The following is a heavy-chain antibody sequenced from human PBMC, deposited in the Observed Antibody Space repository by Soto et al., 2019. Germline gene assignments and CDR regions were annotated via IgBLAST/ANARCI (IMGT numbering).Heavy chain of an antibody. CDR3: AKDTAYYDFWSGYYYYYYMDV. Sequence: GSLRLSCAASGFTFSSYAMSWVRQAPGKGLEWVSAISGSGGSTYYADSVKGRFTISRDNSKNTLYLQMNSLRAEDTAVYYCAKDTAYYDFWSGYYYYYYMDVWGKGTTVTVSS. CDR2: ISGSGGST. J-gene: IGHJ6*03. CDR1: GFTFSSYA. V-gene: IGHV3-23*01. D-gene: IGHD3-3*01.